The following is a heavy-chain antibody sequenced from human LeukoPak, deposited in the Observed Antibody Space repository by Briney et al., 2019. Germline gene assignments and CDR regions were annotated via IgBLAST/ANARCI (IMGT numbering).Heavy chain of an antibody. CDR3: ARAVVTAILRYFDL. CDR2: IKRDGSEK. Sequence: PGGSLRLSCAASGFTFSNYWMTWVRQAPGKGLEWVADIKRDGSEKYYVDSVKGRFTISRDNAKNSLYLQMNSLRAEDTAVYYCARAVVTAILRYFDLWGRGTLVTVSS. CDR1: GFTFSNYW. J-gene: IGHJ2*01. V-gene: IGHV3-7*01. D-gene: IGHD2-21*02.